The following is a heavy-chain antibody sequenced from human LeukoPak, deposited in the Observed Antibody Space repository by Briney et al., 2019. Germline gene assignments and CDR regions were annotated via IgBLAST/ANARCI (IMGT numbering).Heavy chain of an antibody. CDR1: GFTFSGYS. Sequence: GGSLRLSCAASGFTFSGYSMNWVRQAPGKGLEWVSSISSGSNYIYYADSVKGRFTVSRDNAKNSLYLQMNSLRAEDTAVYYCARGGGLDVWGQGATVTVSS. CDR3: ARGGGLDV. CDR2: ISSGSNYI. J-gene: IGHJ6*02. V-gene: IGHV3-21*01. D-gene: IGHD3-16*01.